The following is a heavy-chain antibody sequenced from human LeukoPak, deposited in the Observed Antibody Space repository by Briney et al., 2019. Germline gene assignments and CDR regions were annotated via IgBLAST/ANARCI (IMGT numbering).Heavy chain of an antibody. CDR2: IWYDGSNK. J-gene: IGHJ6*02. Sequence: PGRSLRLSCAASGFTFSSYGMHWVRQAPGKGLEWVAVIWYDGSNKYYADSVKGRFTISRDNSKNTLYLQMNSLRAEDTAVYYCAREDSSGYYGMDVWGQGTMVTVSS. V-gene: IGHV3-33*01. CDR1: GFTFSSYG. CDR3: AREDSSGYYGMDV. D-gene: IGHD3-22*01.